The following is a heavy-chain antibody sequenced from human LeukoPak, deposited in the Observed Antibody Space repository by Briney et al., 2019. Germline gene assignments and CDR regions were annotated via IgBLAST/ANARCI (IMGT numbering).Heavy chain of an antibody. D-gene: IGHD3-22*01. Sequence: SETLSLTCTVSGGSISSSSYYWGWIRQPPGKGLEWIGSIYYSGSTYYNPSLKSRVTISVDTSKNQFSLKLSSVTAADTAVYYCARTKGGYDSSGYYNYWGQGTLVTVSS. CDR3: ARTKGGYDSSGYYNY. V-gene: IGHV4-39*01. CDR2: IYYSGST. CDR1: GGSISSSSYY. J-gene: IGHJ4*02.